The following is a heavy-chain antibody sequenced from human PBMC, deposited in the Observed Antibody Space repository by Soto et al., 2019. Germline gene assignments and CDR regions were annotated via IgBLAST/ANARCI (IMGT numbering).Heavy chain of an antibody. CDR3: AREGGNYFYGMDV. V-gene: IGHV3-74*01. Sequence: GGSLRLSCAASGFTFSNYWMHWVRQAPGKGLVWVSRINGDGGSTTCADSVKGRFTISRDNAKNTLYLQMNNLRAEDTAVYYCAREGGNYFYGMDVWGQGTTVTVSS. CDR2: INGDGGST. CDR1: GFTFSNYW. J-gene: IGHJ6*02.